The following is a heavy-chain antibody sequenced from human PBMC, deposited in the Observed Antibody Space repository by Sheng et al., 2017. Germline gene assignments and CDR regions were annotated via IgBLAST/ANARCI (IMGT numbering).Heavy chain of an antibody. CDR2: ISYDGSNK. CDR1: GFTFSSYA. Sequence: QVQLVESGGGVVQPGRSLRLSCAASGFTFSSYAMHWVRQAPGKGLEWVAVISYDGSNKYYADSVKGRFTISRDNSKNTLYLQMNSLRAEDTAVYYCARARYSNDAFDIWGQGTMVTVSS. V-gene: IGHV3-30*04. D-gene: IGHD4-4*01. J-gene: IGHJ3*02. CDR3: ARARYSNDAFDI.